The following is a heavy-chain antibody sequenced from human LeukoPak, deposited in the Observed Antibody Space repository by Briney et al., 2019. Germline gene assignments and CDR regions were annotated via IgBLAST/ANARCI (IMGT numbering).Heavy chain of an antibody. D-gene: IGHD2-2*01. CDR3: AKAEGYCSSTSCYGGGEYYFDY. CDR1: GFTFSSYA. CDR2: ISWNSGSI. Sequence: PGRSLRLSCTASGFTFSSYAMHWPRQAPGKGLEWVSGISWNSGSIGYADSVKGRFTISRDNAKNSLYLQMNSVRAEDTALYYCAKAEGYCSSTSCYGGGEYYFDYWGQGTLVTVSS. V-gene: IGHV3-9*01. J-gene: IGHJ4*02.